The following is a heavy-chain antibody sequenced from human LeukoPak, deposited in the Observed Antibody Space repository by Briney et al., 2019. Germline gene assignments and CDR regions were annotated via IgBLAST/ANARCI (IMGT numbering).Heavy chain of an antibody. Sequence: PGGSLRLSCAASGFTFSDYYMSWIRQAPGKGLEWVSYISNSGSIINYADSVKGRFTISRDNAKNSLYLQMNSLRAEDTAVYYCAREHLAVAGADYWGQGTLVTVSS. CDR3: AREHLAVAGADY. D-gene: IGHD6-19*01. CDR1: GFTFSDYY. J-gene: IGHJ4*02. V-gene: IGHV3-11*04. CDR2: ISNSGSII.